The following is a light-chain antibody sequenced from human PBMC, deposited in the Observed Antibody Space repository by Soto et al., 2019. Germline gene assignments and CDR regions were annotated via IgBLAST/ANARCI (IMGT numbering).Light chain of an antibody. J-gene: IGLJ1*01. CDR2: GNN. Sequence: QSVLTQAPSISGAPGQRVAISCTGSSSNIGAGYDVHWFQQFPGTAPRLLIHGNNNRPSGVPDRFSGSESGTSASLAIAGLQAGDEAIYYCQSFDSELSAFVFGIGTKVTV. V-gene: IGLV1-40*01. CDR1: SSNIGAGYD. CDR3: QSFDSELSAFV.